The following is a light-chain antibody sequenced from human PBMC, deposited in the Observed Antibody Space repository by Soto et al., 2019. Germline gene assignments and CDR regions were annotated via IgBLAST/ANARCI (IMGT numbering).Light chain of an antibody. Sequence: DIQMTQSPSTLSGSVGDRVTITCRASQTISSWLARYQQKPGKAPKLLIYKASTLKSGVPSRFSGSGSGTEFTLTISSLQPGDFATYYCQHYNSYSEAFGQGTKVELK. J-gene: IGKJ1*01. V-gene: IGKV1-5*03. CDR1: QTISSW. CDR2: KAS. CDR3: QHYNSYSEA.